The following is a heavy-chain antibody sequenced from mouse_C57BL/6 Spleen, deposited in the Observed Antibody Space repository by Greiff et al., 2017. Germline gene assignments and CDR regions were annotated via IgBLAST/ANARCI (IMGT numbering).Heavy chain of an antibody. CDR3: VRGYYGGAMDY. CDR1: GFSFNTYA. J-gene: IGHJ4*01. CDR2: IRSKSNNYAT. Sequence: DVKLQESGGGLVQPKGSLKLSCAASGFSFNTYAMNWVRQAPGKGLEWVARIRSKSNNYATYYADSVKDRFTISRDDSESMLYLQMNNLKTEDTAMYYCVRGYYGGAMDYWGQGTSVTVSS. V-gene: IGHV10-1*01. D-gene: IGHD1-1*01.